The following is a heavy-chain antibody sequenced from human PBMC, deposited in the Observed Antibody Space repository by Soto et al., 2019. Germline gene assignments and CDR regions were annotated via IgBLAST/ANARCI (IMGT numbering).Heavy chain of an antibody. J-gene: IGHJ6*03. CDR2: INHSGST. CDR1: GGSFSGYY. V-gene: IGHV4-34*01. Sequence: SETLSLTCAVYGGSFSGYYWSWIRQPPGKGLEWIGEINHSGSTNYNPSLKSRVTISVDTSKNQFSLKLSSVTAADTAVYYCARMRSTVTTADYYYYMDVWGKGTTVTVSS. CDR3: ARMRSTVTTADYYYYMDV. D-gene: IGHD4-4*01.